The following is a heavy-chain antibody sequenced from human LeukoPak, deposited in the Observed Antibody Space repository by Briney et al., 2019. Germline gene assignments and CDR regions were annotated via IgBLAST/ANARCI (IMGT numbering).Heavy chain of an antibody. CDR3: ARDLSTFFTFGGVIVRSSAFDI. J-gene: IGHJ3*02. CDR1: GGSISSGSYY. CDR2: IYTSGST. V-gene: IGHV4-61*02. Sequence: TLSLTCTVSGGSISSGSYYWSWIRPPAGKGLEWIGRIYTSGSTNYNPSLKSRVTISVDTSKNQFSLKLSSVTAADTAVYYCARDLSTFFTFGGVIVRSSAFDIWGQGTMVTVSS. D-gene: IGHD3-16*02.